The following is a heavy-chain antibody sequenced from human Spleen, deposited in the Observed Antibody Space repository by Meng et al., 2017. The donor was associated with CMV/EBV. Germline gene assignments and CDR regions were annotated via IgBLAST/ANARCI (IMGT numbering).Heavy chain of an antibody. CDR1: GGTFSSYA. CDR2: IIPIFGTA. D-gene: IGHD6-6*01. V-gene: IGHV1-69*05. J-gene: IGHJ5*02. Sequence: SVKVSCKASGGTFSSYAISWVRQAPGQGLEWMGGIIPIFGTANYAQKFQGRVTITTDESTSTAYMELSSLRPDDTAVYYCARGRDIAARPTWDWFDPWGQGTLVTVSS. CDR3: ARGRDIAARPTWDWFDP.